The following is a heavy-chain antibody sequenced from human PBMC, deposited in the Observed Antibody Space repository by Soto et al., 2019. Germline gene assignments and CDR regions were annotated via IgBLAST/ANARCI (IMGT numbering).Heavy chain of an antibody. V-gene: IGHV4-31*03. J-gene: IGHJ4*02. CDR1: GGSIGSSGYY. CDR3: AQATDY. Sequence: QVQLQESGPGLEQPSQTLSLTCTVSGGSIGSSGYYWSWIRQHPVEGLEWIGYIYYSGSTSDNPSLRSRVSITVDTSKNQFSLRLSSVTAADTAVYYCAQATDYWGQGTLVTVSS. CDR2: IYYSGST.